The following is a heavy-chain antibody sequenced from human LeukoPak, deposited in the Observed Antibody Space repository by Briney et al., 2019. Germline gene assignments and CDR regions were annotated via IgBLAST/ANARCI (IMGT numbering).Heavy chain of an antibody. V-gene: IGHV4-59*01. J-gene: IGHJ2*01. CDR2: IYYSGST. Sequence: SETLSLTCTVSGGSISSYYWSWIRQPPGKGLEWIGYIYYSGSTNYNPSLKSRVTISVDTSKNQFSLKLSSVTAADTAVYYCARDPENDYGDYGSNWYFDLWGRGTLVTVSS. CDR1: GGSISSYY. D-gene: IGHD4-17*01. CDR3: ARDPENDYGDYGSNWYFDL.